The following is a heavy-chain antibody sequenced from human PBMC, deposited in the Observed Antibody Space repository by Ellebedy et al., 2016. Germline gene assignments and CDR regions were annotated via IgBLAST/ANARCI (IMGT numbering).Heavy chain of an antibody. V-gene: IGHV3-21*01. CDR3: ARARESDWAVAGKTEPFDY. J-gene: IGHJ4*02. CDR2: ISSSSSYI. D-gene: IGHD6-19*01. Sequence: GESLKISCAASGFTFSSYSMNWVRQAPGKGLEWVSSISSSSSYIYYADSVKGRFTISRDNAKNSLYLQMNSLRAEDTAVYYCARARESDWAVAGKTEPFDYWGQGTLVTVSS. CDR1: GFTFSSYS.